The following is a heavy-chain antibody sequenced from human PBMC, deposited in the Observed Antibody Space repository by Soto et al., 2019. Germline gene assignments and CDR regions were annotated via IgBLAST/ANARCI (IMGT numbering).Heavy chain of an antibody. J-gene: IGHJ6*02. CDR1: GYTFTSYV. Sequence: ASLKVSCKASGYTFTSYVISWVRQAPGQGLEWMGWISAYNGNTNYAQKLQGRVTMTTDTSTSTAYMELRSLRSDDTAVYYCASYREQLDLYGMDVWGQGTTVTVSS. V-gene: IGHV1-18*01. D-gene: IGHD6-13*01. CDR3: ASYREQLDLYGMDV. CDR2: ISAYNGNT.